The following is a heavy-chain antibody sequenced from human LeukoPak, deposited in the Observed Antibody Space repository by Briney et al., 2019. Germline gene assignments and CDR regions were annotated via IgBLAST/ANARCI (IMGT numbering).Heavy chain of an antibody. CDR1: GFTFRSFG. D-gene: IGHD6-13*01. CDR3: VRGVGVSRFNYFDP. V-gene: IGHV3-33*01. J-gene: IGHJ5*02. Sequence: GGSLRLSCAASGFTFRSFGMHWVRQAPGTALEWVAVIWYDASNRYYADSVKGRFTISRDNSKSTLFLQMNSLRDDDTAVYYCVRGVGVSRFNYFDPWGQGTLVIVSS. CDR2: IWYDASNR.